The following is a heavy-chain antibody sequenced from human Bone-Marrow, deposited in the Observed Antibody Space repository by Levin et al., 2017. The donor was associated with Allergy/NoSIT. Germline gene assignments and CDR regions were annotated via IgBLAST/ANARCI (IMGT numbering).Heavy chain of an antibody. D-gene: IGHD3-3*01. V-gene: IGHV3-15*01. CDR1: GFTFSNAR. Sequence: KTSETLSLTCAASGFTFSNARMSWVRQAPGKGLEWVGRIKSEPDGGTTDYAAPVKGRFTISRDDSKDMLYLQMNSLKTEDAAMYYCTAGIPTFWSGYYTGYYYYMDVWGKGTTVTVSS. J-gene: IGHJ6*03. CDR2: IKSEPDGGTT. CDR3: TAGIPTFWSGYYTGYYYYMDV.